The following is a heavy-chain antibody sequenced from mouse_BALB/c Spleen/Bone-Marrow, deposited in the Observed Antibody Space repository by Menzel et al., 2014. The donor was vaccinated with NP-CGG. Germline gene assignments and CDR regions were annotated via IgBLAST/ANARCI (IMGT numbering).Heavy chain of an antibody. D-gene: IGHD1-1*01. V-gene: IGHV14-3*02. CDR2: IDPAHVNT. CDR1: GFNIEDSY. J-gene: IGHJ2*01. Sequence: QLLEKKEEIVKQGASVKSSCTTYGFNIEDSYIYWMKQRPEKGLEWIGRIDPAHVNTKYDPKFQGKDTITVDPSSVTAYLQLSSLTSEDTAVYYCAINYGSSLDYWGQGSTRTVSS. CDR3: AINYGSSLDY.